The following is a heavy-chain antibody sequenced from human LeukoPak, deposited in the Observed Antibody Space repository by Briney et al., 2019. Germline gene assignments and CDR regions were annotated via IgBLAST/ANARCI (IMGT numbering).Heavy chain of an antibody. CDR3: ATSGYSYGPDAFDI. V-gene: IGHV4-61*09. CDR2: IYTSGST. D-gene: IGHD5-18*01. CDR1: GGSISSGSYY. Sequence: SQTLSLTCTVSGGSISSGSYYWSWIRQPAGKGLEWIGHIYTSGSTNYNPSLKSRVTISVDTSKNQFSLKLSSVTAADTAVYYCATSGYSYGPDAFDIWGQGTMLTVSS. J-gene: IGHJ3*02.